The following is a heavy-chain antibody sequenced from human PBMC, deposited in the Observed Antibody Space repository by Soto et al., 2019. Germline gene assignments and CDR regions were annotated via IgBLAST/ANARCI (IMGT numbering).Heavy chain of an antibody. Sequence: GGSLRLSCAASGFTFSSYGMHWVRQAPGKGLEWVAVISYDGSNKYYADSVKGRFTISRDNSKNTLYLQMNSLRAEDTAVYYCAKGFIRWELLLGYYYYYGMDVWGQGTTVTVSS. V-gene: IGHV3-30*18. CDR2: ISYDGSNK. D-gene: IGHD1-26*01. J-gene: IGHJ6*02. CDR1: GFTFSSYG. CDR3: AKGFIRWELLLGYYYYYGMDV.